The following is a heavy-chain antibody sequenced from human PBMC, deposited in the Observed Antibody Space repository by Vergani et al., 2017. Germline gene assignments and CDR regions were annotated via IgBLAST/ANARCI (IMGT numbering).Heavy chain of an antibody. Sequence: QVQLVESGGGVVQPGRSLRLSCAASGFTFSSYGMQWVRQAPGKGLEWVAVISYDGSNKYYADSVKGRFTISRDNSKNTLYLQMNSLSAEDTAVYYCAKPEVAGTPYYYYGMDVWGQGTTVTVSS. V-gene: IGHV3-30*18. D-gene: IGHD2-15*01. CDR3: AKPEVAGTPYYYYGMDV. J-gene: IGHJ6*02. CDR2: ISYDGSNK. CDR1: GFTFSSYG.